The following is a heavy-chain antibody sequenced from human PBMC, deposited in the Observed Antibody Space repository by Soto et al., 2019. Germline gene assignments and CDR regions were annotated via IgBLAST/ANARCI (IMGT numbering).Heavy chain of an antibody. D-gene: IGHD3-22*01. Sequence: SVKVSCKASGGTFSSYAISWVRQAPGQGLEWMGGIIPIFGTANYAQKFQGRVTITADESTSTAYMELSSLRSEDTAVYYCARAPRAYDSSGSLDYWGQGTLVTVSS. V-gene: IGHV1-69*13. CDR2: IIPIFGTA. CDR1: GGTFSSYA. J-gene: IGHJ4*02. CDR3: ARAPRAYDSSGSLDY.